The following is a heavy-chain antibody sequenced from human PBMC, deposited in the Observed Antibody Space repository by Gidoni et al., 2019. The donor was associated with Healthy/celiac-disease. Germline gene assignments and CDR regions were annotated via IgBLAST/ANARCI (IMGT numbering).Heavy chain of an antibody. CDR2: IKSKTDGGTT. V-gene: IGHV3-15*01. D-gene: IGHD3-16*02. J-gene: IGHJ4*02. CDR1: GLIFSNAW. CDR3: TTKMITFGGVIAVSS. Sequence: EVQLVESGGGLVKPGGSLRLSCAASGLIFSNAWMNLVRQAPGKGLGWVGRIKSKTDGGTTDYAAPVKGRFTISRDDSKNTLYLQMNSLKTEDTAVYYCTTKMITFGGVIAVSSWGQGTQVTVSS.